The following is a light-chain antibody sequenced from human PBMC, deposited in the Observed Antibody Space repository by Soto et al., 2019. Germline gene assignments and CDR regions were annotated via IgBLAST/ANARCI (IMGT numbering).Light chain of an antibody. V-gene: IGKV3-20*01. Sequence: GLTNSKENHTLTLRQRATRSCSASQSVRRSYLAWYQQKPGQAPRLLIYGASSRATGIPDRFSGSGSGTDFTLTISRLEPEDFVVYYCQQYGSSPLTSAGLAKVDI. J-gene: IGKJ4*01. CDR3: QQYGSSPLT. CDR2: GAS. CDR1: QSVRRSY.